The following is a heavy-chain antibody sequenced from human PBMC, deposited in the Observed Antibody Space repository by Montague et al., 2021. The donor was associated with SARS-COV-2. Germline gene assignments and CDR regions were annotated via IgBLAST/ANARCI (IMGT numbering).Heavy chain of an antibody. CDR3: ARDFLNCDYGGRLVD. CDR2: ISYDGSNK. CDR1: GFTFSTYA. V-gene: IGHV3-30*14. J-gene: IGHJ4*02. D-gene: IGHD4-17*01. Sequence: SLRLSCAASGFTFSTYAMHWVRQAPGKGLEWVAAISYDGSNKYFADSAKGRFTVSRDNSKNTLYLQMNSLRAEDTAVFYCARDFLNCDYGGRLVDWGQGTLVTVSS.